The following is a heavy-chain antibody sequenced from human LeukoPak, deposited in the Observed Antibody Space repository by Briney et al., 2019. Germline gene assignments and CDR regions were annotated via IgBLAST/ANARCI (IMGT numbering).Heavy chain of an antibody. D-gene: IGHD6-13*01. CDR2: IDWNSGRI. J-gene: IGHJ5*02. CDR1: GFTFDGFA. V-gene: IGHV3-9*01. Sequence: GGSLRLSCAASGFTFDGFAMHWVRQAPGKGLEWVSGIDWNSGRIGYADSVKGRFTISRDNAKNSLDLQMNSLRVEDTALYCCTKDVSADVLDRWGQGTLVTV. CDR3: TKDVSADVLDR.